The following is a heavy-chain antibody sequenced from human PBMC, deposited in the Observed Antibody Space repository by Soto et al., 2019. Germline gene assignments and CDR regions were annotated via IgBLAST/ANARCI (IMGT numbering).Heavy chain of an antibody. Sequence: ASVKVSCKASGYTFTSYYMHWVRQAPGQGLEWMGIINPSGGSTSYAQKFQERVTITRDMSTSTAYMELSSLRSEDTAVYYCAAERLPGIAAAGPGDDAFDIWGQGTMVTVSS. CDR3: AAERLPGIAAAGPGDDAFDI. CDR2: INPSGGST. CDR1: GYTFTSYY. D-gene: IGHD6-13*01. V-gene: IGHV1-46*01. J-gene: IGHJ3*02.